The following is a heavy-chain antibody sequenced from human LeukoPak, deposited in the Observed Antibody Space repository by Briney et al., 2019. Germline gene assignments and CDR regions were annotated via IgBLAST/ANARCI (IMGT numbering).Heavy chain of an antibody. CDR2: VSGGGIGT. J-gene: IGHJ4*02. V-gene: IGHV3-23*01. CDR3: AKSHLTEYYTPFDY. Sequence: RPGGSLRLSCAASEFTFTTYAMSWVRQAPGKGLEWVSTVSGGGIGTYYADSVKGRFTISRDNSNNTLYLQMNSLRAEDTAVYYCAKSHLTEYYTPFDYWGQGVLVTVSS. D-gene: IGHD3-9*01. CDR1: EFTFTTYA.